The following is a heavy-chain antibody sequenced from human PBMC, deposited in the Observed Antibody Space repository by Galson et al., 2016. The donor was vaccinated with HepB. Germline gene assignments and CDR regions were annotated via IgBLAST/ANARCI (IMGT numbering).Heavy chain of an antibody. CDR1: GFTFSSYW. J-gene: IGHJ4*02. CDR2: IKKDGSEK. CDR3: ARITIYPGVYFDN. Sequence: SLRLSCAASGFTFSSYWMAWVRQAPGKGLEWVATIKKDGSEKYYVDSLKGRFTISKDNAKNLLHLQMNSLRNGDTAVYFCARITIYPGVYFDNWGQGALVTVSS. V-gene: IGHV3-7*03. D-gene: IGHD1-14*01.